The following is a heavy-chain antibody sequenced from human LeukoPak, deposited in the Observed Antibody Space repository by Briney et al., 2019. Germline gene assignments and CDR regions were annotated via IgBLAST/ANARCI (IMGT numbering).Heavy chain of an antibody. CDR1: GFTFSDHY. J-gene: IGHJ3*02. Sequence: GGSLRLSCAASGFTFSDHYMDWVRQAPGEGREWVGRIKKKANSYTTEYAASVKSSFTISRDTSKNSLYLQMNSLKNEDTAVYYCVRIRLGIYTRVFDIWGQGTMVTVSS. CDR2: IKKKANSYTT. CDR3: VRIRLGIYTRVFDI. D-gene: IGHD1-26*01. V-gene: IGHV3-72*01.